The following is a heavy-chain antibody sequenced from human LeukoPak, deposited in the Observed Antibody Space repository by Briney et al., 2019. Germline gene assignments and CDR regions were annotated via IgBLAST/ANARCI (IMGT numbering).Heavy chain of an antibody. CDR3: AREEYDSSGYYPYYFDY. CDR2: IYTSGST. V-gene: IGHV4-4*07. J-gene: IGHJ4*02. D-gene: IGHD3-22*01. Sequence: SETLSLTCTVSGGSISSYYWSWIRQPAGKGLEWIGRIYTSGSTNYNPSLKSRVTMSVDTSKNQFSLKLSSVTAADTAVYYCAREEYDSSGYYPYYFDYRGQGTLVTVSS. CDR1: GGSISSYY.